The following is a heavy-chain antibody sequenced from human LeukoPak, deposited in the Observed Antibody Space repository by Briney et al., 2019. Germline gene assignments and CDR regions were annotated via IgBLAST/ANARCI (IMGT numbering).Heavy chain of an antibody. V-gene: IGHV1-18*04. CDR3: ARVSGWYCDY. J-gene: IGHJ4*02. D-gene: IGHD6-19*01. Sequence: SVKVSCKPSCYTFPSYVCSWVRQAPGQGREWMGWISAYNGNTNYPQKLQGRVTMTTDTSKSTAYMELRSLRSDDSAVYYCARVSGWYCDYWGQGTLVTVSS. CDR2: ISAYNGNT. CDR1: CYTFPSYV.